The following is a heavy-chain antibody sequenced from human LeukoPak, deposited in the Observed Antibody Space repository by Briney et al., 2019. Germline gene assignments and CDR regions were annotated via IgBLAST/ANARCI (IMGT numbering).Heavy chain of an antibody. J-gene: IGHJ5*02. Sequence: GGSLRLSCAASGFTFSSYAMSWVRQAPGKGLEWVSAISGSGGSTYYADSVKGRFTISRDNSKNTLYLQMNSLRAEDTAVYYCAKLGVTVVVTVSDNWFDPWGQGTLVTVSS. D-gene: IGHD2-21*02. CDR3: AKLGVTVVVTVSDNWFDP. CDR2: ISGSGGST. V-gene: IGHV3-23*01. CDR1: GFTFSSYA.